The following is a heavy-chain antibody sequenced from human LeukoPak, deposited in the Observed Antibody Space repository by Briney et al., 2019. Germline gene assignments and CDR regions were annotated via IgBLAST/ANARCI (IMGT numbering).Heavy chain of an antibody. CDR1: GASMKNFF. Sequence: SSETLSFTCCVSGASMKNFFWGWIRQLPGKGLEWIGYISDSGNTNYNPSLQSRVTFSTDTSKGQFYLNLRSVTAADTALYFCARNRFYLTGAYYCDPWGRGTQVTVSS. CDR2: ISDSGNT. J-gene: IGHJ5*02. V-gene: IGHV4-59*01. CDR3: ARNRFYLTGAYYCDP. D-gene: IGHD3-22*01.